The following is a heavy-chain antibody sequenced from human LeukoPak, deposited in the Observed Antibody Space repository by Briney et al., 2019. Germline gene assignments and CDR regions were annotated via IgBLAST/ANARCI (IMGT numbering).Heavy chain of an antibody. J-gene: IGHJ4*02. CDR2: IYYSVST. CDR1: GGSFSGYY. D-gene: IGHD4-17*01. V-gene: IGHV4-34*01. Sequence: PSETLSLTCAVYGGSFSGYYWSWIRQPPGKGLEWIGSIYYSVSTYDNPSLKSRVTISVDTSKNQFPLKLSSVTAADTAVYYCARVPTVTFFDHWGQGTLVTVSS. CDR3: ARVPTVTFFDH.